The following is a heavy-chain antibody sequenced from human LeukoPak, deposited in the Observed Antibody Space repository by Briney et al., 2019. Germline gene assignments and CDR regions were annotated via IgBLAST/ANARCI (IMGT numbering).Heavy chain of an antibody. Sequence: KSSETLSLTCTVSGGSISSYYWSWIRQPAGKGLEWIGRIYISGSTNYNPSLKSRVTMSVDTSKNQFSLKLSSVTAADTAVYYCARVVADTYYYDSSGYYGANWFDPWGQGTLVTVSS. CDR3: ARVVADTYYYDSSGYYGANWFDP. D-gene: IGHD3-22*01. CDR1: GGSISSYY. CDR2: IYISGST. V-gene: IGHV4-4*07. J-gene: IGHJ5*02.